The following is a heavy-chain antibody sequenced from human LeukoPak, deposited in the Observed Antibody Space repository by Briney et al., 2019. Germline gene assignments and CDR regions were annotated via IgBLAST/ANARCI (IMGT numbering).Heavy chain of an antibody. J-gene: IGHJ4*02. CDR1: GGTFSSYA. CDR2: IIPILGIA. CDR3: ARGSNILTGYPRY. D-gene: IGHD3-9*01. V-gene: IGHV1-69*04. Sequence: ASVKVSCKASGGTFSSYAISWVRQAPGQGLEWMGRIIPILGIANYAQKFQGRVTITADKSTSTAYMELSSLRSEDTAVYYCARGSNILTGYPRYWGQGTLVTVSS.